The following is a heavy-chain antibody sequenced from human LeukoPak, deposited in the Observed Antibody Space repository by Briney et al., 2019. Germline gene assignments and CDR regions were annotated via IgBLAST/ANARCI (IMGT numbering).Heavy chain of an antibody. J-gene: IGHJ3*02. CDR3: ARDQVGANRPDAFDI. CDR1: GFTFSSYC. Sequence: GGSLRLSCAASGFTFSSYCMNWVRQAPGKGLEWVSSISNSSSNKYYADSVKGRFTISRDNSKNSLYLQMNSLRAEDTAVYYCARDQVGANRPDAFDIWGQGTRVSVSS. CDR2: ISNSSSNK. V-gene: IGHV3-21*01. D-gene: IGHD1-26*01.